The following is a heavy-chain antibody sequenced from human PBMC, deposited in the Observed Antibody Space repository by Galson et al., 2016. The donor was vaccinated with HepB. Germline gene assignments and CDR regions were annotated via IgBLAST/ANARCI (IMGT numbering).Heavy chain of an antibody. Sequence: SLRLSCAASGFTLRSYSMNWVRQAPGKGLEWVSYIDSSGSPISYTDSVKGRFTISRDNAENSLYLQMNSLRDEDTAVCYCARLTGTTQLWSYYYGMDVWGQGTTVTVSS. CDR1: GFTLRSYS. CDR3: ARLTGTTQLWSYYYGMDV. D-gene: IGHD1-20*01. V-gene: IGHV3-48*02. CDR2: IDSSGSPI. J-gene: IGHJ6*02.